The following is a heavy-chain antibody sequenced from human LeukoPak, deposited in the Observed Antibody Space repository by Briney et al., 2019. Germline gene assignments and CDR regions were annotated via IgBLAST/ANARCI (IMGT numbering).Heavy chain of an antibody. Sequence: GASVKVSCKASGYTFISYGISWVRQAPGQGLEWMGWISTYNGNTNYAQKLQGRVTMTTDTSTSTAYMELRSLRSDDTAVYYCARVPSTKVRGVMRPPRYFVYWGQGNLVTVSS. CDR3: ARVPSTKVRGVMRPPRYFVY. J-gene: IGHJ4*02. CDR2: ISTYNGNT. D-gene: IGHD3-10*01. CDR1: GYTFISYG. V-gene: IGHV1-18*01.